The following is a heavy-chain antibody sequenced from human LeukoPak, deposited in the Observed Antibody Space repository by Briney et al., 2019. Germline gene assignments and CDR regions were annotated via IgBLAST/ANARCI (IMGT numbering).Heavy chain of an antibody. J-gene: IGHJ4*02. D-gene: IGHD2-21*01. Sequence: GSLRLSCAASGFTFSGYAMHWVRQAPGKGLEWVAVISYDGSQKYYADSVTGRFTISRDNSKNTLFLQMTSLRPEDTAVYYCASLLIPDIDYWGQGTLVTVSS. CDR3: ASLLIPDIDY. CDR2: ISYDGSQK. V-gene: IGHV3-30-3*01. CDR1: GFTFSGYA.